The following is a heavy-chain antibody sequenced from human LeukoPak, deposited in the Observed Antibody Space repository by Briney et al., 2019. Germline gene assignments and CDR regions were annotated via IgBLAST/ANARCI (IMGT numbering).Heavy chain of an antibody. D-gene: IGHD4-17*01. CDR2: IYPGDSET. CDR1: GYRFTGYW. J-gene: IGHJ6*02. V-gene: IGHV5-51*01. CDR3: ARLGTVTTGEAYYYGMDV. Sequence: KVGESLKISCKGSGYRFTGYWIGWVRQMPGKGLEWMGIIYPGDSETTYSPSFQGQVTISADKSISTAYLQWSSLKASDTAIYYCARLGTVTTGEAYYYGMDVWGQGTTVIVSS.